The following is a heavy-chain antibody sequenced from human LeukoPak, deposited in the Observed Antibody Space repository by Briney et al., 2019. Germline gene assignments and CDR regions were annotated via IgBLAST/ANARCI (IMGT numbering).Heavy chain of an antibody. CDR1: GGTFSSYA. CDR3: ASSSGWAEDNWFDP. V-gene: IGHV1-69*13. CDR2: IIPIFGTA. J-gene: IGHJ5*02. D-gene: IGHD6-19*01. Sequence: ASVKLSCTASGGTFSSYAMSWVRQAPGQGLEWMGGIIPIFGTANYAQKFQGRVTITADESTSTAYMELSSLRSEDTAVYYCASSSGWAEDNWFDPWGQGTLVTVSS.